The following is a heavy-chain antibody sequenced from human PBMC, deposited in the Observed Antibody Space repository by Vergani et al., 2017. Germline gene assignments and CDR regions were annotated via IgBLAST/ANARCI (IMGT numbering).Heavy chain of an antibody. CDR1: GGSITSGSFY. V-gene: IGHV4-61*02. CDR3: ASDSLSSALRGVYWFDT. Sequence: QVQLHESGPGLVKPSQTLSLTCTVSGGSITSGSFYWSWIRQPAGKGLEWIGRIHSSGTTNYNPSLKSRVTLSVDTSKNQLSLRMTSVTAADTAVYYCASDSLSSALRGVYWFDTWVQGTLLSVSS. CDR2: IHSSGTT. J-gene: IGHJ5*02. D-gene: IGHD3-10*01.